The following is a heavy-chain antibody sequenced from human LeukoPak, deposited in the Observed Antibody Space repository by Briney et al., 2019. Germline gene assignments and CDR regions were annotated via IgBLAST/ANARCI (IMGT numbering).Heavy chain of an antibody. V-gene: IGHV3-7*01. Sequence: PGGSLRLSCAAPGFRFGDYWMTWARHVPGKGLERVANIKQDGAEKHYAESVEGRFIISRDNAKNSLYLEMDSLKVEDTAVYYCARVGAWDLQRVFDYWGQGTLVTVSS. CDR2: IKQDGAEK. CDR3: ARVGAWDLQRVFDY. D-gene: IGHD1-26*01. CDR1: GFRFGDYW. J-gene: IGHJ4*02.